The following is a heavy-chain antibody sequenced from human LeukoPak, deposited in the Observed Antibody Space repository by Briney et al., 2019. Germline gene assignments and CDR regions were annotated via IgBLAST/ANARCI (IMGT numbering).Heavy chain of an antibody. V-gene: IGHV3-11*04. J-gene: IGHJ4*02. D-gene: IGHD3-9*01. CDR1: GFTFSDYY. CDR3: ARGPQRRYFDWLFPDY. CDR2: ISSSGSTI. Sequence: GGSLRLSCAASGFTFSDYYMSWIRQAPGKGLEWVSYISSSGSTIYYADSVKGRLTISRDNAKNSLYLQMNSLRAEDTAVYYCARGPQRRYFDWLFPDYRGQGTLVTVSS.